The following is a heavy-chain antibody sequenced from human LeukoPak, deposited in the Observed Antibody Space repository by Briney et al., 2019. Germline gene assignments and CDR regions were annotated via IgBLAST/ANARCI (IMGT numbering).Heavy chain of an antibody. Sequence: ASVKVSCKASGGTFSSYAISWVRQAPGQGLEWMGGIIPIFGTANYAQKFQGRVTMTRDMSTSTVYMELSSLRSEDTAVYYCARPSSSGWYIWGQGTLVTVSS. CDR3: ARPSSSGWYI. V-gene: IGHV1-69*05. CDR2: IIPIFGTA. CDR1: GGTFSSYA. J-gene: IGHJ4*02. D-gene: IGHD6-19*01.